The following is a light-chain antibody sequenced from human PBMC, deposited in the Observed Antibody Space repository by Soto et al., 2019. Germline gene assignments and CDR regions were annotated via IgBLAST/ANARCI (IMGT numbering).Light chain of an antibody. V-gene: IGKV3-11*01. CDR2: DAS. Sequence: ETVLTQSPATLSLSPGESATLSCRASQSVDIYLAWYQQKPGQAPRLLIYDASNSATGIPARFSGSGSGTDFTLTISSLEPEDFALYYCQQRKNWPPLTFGQGTRLEIK. CDR1: QSVDIY. CDR3: QQRKNWPPLT. J-gene: IGKJ5*01.